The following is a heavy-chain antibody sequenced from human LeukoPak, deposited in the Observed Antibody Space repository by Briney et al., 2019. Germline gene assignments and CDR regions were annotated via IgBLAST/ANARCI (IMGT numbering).Heavy chain of an antibody. CDR3: ARGTRYDSSGYYGQDLDY. CDR1: GLTFRTYG. J-gene: IGHJ4*02. V-gene: IGHV3-33*01. Sequence: PGASLRLSCAASGLTFRTYGMHWVRQAPGKGLEWAAVIWDDGSNKYYADSVKGRFTISRDNSKNTLYLQMNSLRAEDTAVYYCARGTRYDSSGYYGQDLDYWGQGTLVTVS. CDR2: IWDDGSNK. D-gene: IGHD3-22*01.